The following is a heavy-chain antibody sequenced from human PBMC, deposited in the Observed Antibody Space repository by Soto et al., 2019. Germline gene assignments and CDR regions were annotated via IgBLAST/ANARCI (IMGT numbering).Heavy chain of an antibody. CDR3: AKIHAGLVIDD. CDR2: ISYDGSNK. CDR1: GFTFSSYG. Sequence: PGGSLRLSCAASGFTFSSYGMHWVRQAPGKGLEWVAVISYDGSNKYYADSVKGRFTISRDNSKNTLYLQMNSLRAEDTAVYYSAKIHAGLVIDDWGQGTLITDSS. V-gene: IGHV3-30*18. J-gene: IGHJ4*02. D-gene: IGHD6-19*01.